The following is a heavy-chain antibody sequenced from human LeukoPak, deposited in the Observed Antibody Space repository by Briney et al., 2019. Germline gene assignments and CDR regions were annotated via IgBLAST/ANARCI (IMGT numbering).Heavy chain of an antibody. CDR3: ARRRNWNDDQDVFDM. Sequence: GESLKISCKGSGYSFTTYWIGWVRQMPGKGLEWMGVIYPRDSDTRYSPSFQGQVTISADKSINTAYLPWSSLKASGTAMYYCARRRNWNDDQDVFDMWGQGTMVTVSS. CDR1: GYSFTTYW. V-gene: IGHV5-51*01. D-gene: IGHD1-1*01. CDR2: IYPRDSDT. J-gene: IGHJ3*02.